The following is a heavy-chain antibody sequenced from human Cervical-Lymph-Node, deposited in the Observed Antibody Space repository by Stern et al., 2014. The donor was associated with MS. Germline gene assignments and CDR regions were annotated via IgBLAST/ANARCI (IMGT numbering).Heavy chain of an antibody. CDR1: GDTFSSYP. Sequence: VQLVQSGAEVKKPGSSVKVSCRASGDTFSSYPFSWVRQAPGQGLVWMGRIIPILGVANYAQKFQGRVTITADKSTNTAYMELSSLRSEDTAVYYCARHYSSSSACDYWGQGTLVTVSS. D-gene: IGHD6-6*01. V-gene: IGHV1-69*09. CDR3: ARHYSSSSACDY. CDR2: IIPILGVA. J-gene: IGHJ4*02.